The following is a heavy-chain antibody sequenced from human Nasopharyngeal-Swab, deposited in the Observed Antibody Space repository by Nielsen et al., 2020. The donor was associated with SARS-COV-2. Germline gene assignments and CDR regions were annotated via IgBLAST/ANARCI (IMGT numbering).Heavy chain of an antibody. V-gene: IGHV3-48*02. Sequence: ETLSLTCAASGFTFSSYSMNWVRQAPGKGLEWVSYISSSSSTIYYADSVKGRFTISRDNAKNSLYLQMNSLRDEDTAVYYCARGITGTRRPDAFDIWGQGTMVTVSS. CDR1: GFTFSSYS. D-gene: IGHD1-20*01. J-gene: IGHJ3*02. CDR3: ARGITGTRRPDAFDI. CDR2: ISSSSSTI.